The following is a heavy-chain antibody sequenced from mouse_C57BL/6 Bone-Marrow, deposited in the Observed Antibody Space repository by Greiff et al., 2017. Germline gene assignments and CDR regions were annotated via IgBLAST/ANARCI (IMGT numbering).Heavy chain of an antibody. CDR1: GFTFSSYG. CDR3: ARPGGRLRRIGGYAMDY. V-gene: IGHV5-6*01. Sequence: DVQLVESGGDLVKPGGSLKLSCAASGFTFSSYGMSWVRQTPDKRLEWVATISSGGSYTYYPDRVKGGFTISRDNAKNTLYLQMSSLKSEDTAMYYCARPGGRLRRIGGYAMDYWGQGNSVTVSA. J-gene: IGHJ4*01. D-gene: IGHD2-4*01. CDR2: ISSGGSYT.